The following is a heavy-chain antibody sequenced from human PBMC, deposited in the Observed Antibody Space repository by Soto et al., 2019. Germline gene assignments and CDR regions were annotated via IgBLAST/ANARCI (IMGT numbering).Heavy chain of an antibody. CDR2: IYYSGST. CDR3: ARDKSNAGSLIAAAGSFDY. J-gene: IGHJ4*02. D-gene: IGHD6-13*01. CDR1: GGSISSYY. V-gene: IGHV4-59*01. Sequence: SETLSLTCTVSGGSISSYYWSWIRQPPGKGLEWIGYIYYSGSTNYNPSLKSRVTISVDTSKNQFSLKLSSVTAADTAVYYCARDKSNAGSLIAAAGSFDYWGQGTLVTVSS.